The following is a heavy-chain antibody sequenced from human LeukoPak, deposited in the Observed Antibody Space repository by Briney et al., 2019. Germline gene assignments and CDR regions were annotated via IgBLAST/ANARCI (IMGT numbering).Heavy chain of an antibody. D-gene: IGHD3-10*01. CDR1: GGTFSSYA. CDR3: ARDQTYSGSGIYTYFDY. Sequence: SVKVSCKASGGTFSSYAISWVRQAPGQGLEWMGGIIPIFGTANYAQKFQGRVTITTDESTSTAYMELSSLRSEDTAVYYCARDQTYSGSGIYTYFDYWGQGILVTVSS. CDR2: IIPIFGTA. J-gene: IGHJ4*02. V-gene: IGHV1-69*05.